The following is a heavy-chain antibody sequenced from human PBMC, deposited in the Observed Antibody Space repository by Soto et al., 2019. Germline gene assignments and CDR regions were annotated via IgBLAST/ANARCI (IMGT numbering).Heavy chain of an antibody. CDR3: AGGPGVARNY. J-gene: IGHJ4*02. V-gene: IGHV4-30-2*01. D-gene: IGHD5-12*01. CDR1: GGSISSGSYS. Sequence: QLQLQESGSGLVKPSQTLSLTCAVSGGSISSGSYSWSWIRQPPGKGLEWNGYIYHSGSTYYNPSLKSRVTISVDRSQNQFSLKLSSVTDADTAVYYCAGGPGVARNYWGQGTLVTVSS. CDR2: IYHSGST.